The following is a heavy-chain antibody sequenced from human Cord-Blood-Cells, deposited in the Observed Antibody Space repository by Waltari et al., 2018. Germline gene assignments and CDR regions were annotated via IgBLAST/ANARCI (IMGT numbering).Heavy chain of an antibody. CDR1: GFTFSSHA. D-gene: IGHD4-17*01. J-gene: IGHJ4*02. CDR3: AKINGDLDY. CDR2: ISGRGVST. Sequence: EVQLLESGGGLVQPGGSLRLSCAASGFTFSSHAMSGFRQAPGKGLEWVSDISGRGVSTYYSNTVKGRFTISRDNSKNTLYLQMNSLRAEDTAVYYCAKINGDLDYWGQGTLVTVSS. V-gene: IGHV3-23*01.